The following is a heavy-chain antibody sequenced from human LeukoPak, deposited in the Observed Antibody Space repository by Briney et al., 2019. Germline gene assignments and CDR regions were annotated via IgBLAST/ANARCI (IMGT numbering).Heavy chain of an antibody. J-gene: IGHJ3*02. CDR2: INQDGSVK. CDR3: TSHTGTGDAFRPFHI. D-gene: IGHD2-21*02. CDR1: GFTFSSYW. V-gene: IGHV3-7*01. Sequence: GGSLRLSCAASGFTFSSYWTMWVRQAPGKGLEWVATINQDGSVKKYVDSVKGRFTISRDNAKNSLYLEMNSLRAEDTAVYYCTSHTGTGDAFRPFHIWGQGTMVTVSS.